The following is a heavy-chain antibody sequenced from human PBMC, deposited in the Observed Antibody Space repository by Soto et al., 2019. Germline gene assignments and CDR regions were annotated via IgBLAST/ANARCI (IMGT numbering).Heavy chain of an antibody. CDR1: CYTFTTYG. Sequence: ASVKVCCKDSCYTFTTYGISWLRQSPGQGLEWLGWINTHNGNTNYAQNLQGRVIMTADTSTSTAYMELRSLRSDDTAIYYCTREGSAPYYYYGMEAWGQGTTVTVSS. CDR2: INTHNGNT. D-gene: IGHD3-10*01. J-gene: IGHJ6*02. CDR3: TREGSAPYYYYGMEA. V-gene: IGHV1-18*01.